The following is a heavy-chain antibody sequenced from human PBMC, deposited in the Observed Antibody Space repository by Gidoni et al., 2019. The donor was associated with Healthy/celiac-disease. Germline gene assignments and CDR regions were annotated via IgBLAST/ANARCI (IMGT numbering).Heavy chain of an antibody. CDR1: GFTFSSYG. J-gene: IGHJ4*02. CDR2: ISYDGSNK. D-gene: IGHD5-18*01. V-gene: IGHV3-30*18. Sequence: QVQLVESGGGVVQPGRSLRLSCAASGFTFSSYGMHWVRQAPGKGLEWVAVISYDGSNKYYADSVKGRFTISRDNSKNTLYLQMNSLRAEDTAVYYCAKGYSYGPPLGYWGQGTLVTVSS. CDR3: AKGYSYGPPLGY.